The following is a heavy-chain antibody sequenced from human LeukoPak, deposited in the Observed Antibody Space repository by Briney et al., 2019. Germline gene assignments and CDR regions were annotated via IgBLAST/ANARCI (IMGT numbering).Heavy chain of an antibody. V-gene: IGHV4-59*01. Sequence: SETLSLTCTVSGGSISSFYWSWIRQPPGKGLEWIGYIFYSRSPNYNPSLKSRVTISVDTSKNQFSLKLSSVTAADTAVYYCASKGISAFDIWGQGTMVTVSS. CDR3: ASKGISAFDI. D-gene: IGHD6-13*01. J-gene: IGHJ3*02. CDR2: IFYSRSP. CDR1: GGSISSFY.